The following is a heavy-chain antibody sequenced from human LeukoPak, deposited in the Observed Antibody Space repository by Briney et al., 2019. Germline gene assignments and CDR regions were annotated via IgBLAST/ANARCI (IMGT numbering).Heavy chain of an antibody. CDR3: ARCIAARLWGRGYYYYMDV. V-gene: IGHV4-39*01. D-gene: IGHD6-6*01. CDR2: IYYSGST. J-gene: IGHJ6*03. CDR1: GGSISGSTSY. Sequence: SETLSLTCTVSGGSISGSTSYWGWIRQPPGKGLEWIGSIYYSGSTYYNPSLKSRVTISVDTSKNQFSLKLSSVTAADTAVYYCARCIAARLWGRGYYYYMDVWGKGTTVTVSS.